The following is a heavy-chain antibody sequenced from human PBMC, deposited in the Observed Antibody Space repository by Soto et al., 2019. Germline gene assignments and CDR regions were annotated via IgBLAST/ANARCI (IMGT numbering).Heavy chain of an antibody. CDR2: ISTYNGDT. J-gene: IGHJ6*02. CDR3: AREGVAPYYYYGMDV. CDR1: GYTFTRSG. Sequence: ASVKVSCRASGYTFTRSGISWVRQAPGQGLEWMGWISTYNGDTNYAQTFQGRVTMTTDTSTSTVHMEVRSLRSDDTAVYYCAREGVAPYYYYGMDVWGQGTPVTVSS. D-gene: IGHD5-12*01. V-gene: IGHV1-18*01.